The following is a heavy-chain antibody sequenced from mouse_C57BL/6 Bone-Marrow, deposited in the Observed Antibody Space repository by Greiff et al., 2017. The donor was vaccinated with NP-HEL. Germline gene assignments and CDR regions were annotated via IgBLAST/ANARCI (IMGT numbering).Heavy chain of an antibody. CDR3: ARPFYDGYYHYFDY. V-gene: IGHV1-12*01. Sequence: QVQLQQSGAELVRPGASVKMSCKASGYTFTSYNMHCVKQTPRQGLEWIGAIYPGNGDTSYNQKFKGKATLTVDKSSSTAYMQLSSLTSEDSAVYFCARPFYDGYYHYFDYWGQGTTLTVSS. CDR2: IYPGNGDT. CDR1: GYTFTSYN. J-gene: IGHJ2*01. D-gene: IGHD2-3*01.